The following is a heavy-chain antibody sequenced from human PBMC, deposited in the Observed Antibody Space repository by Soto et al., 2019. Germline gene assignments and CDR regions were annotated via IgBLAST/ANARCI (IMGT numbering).Heavy chain of an antibody. CDR2: ISIRGGDE. V-gene: IGHV3-30*03. D-gene: IGHD6-6*01. J-gene: IGHJ4*02. CDR3: ARGTIVARQHLDY. CDR1: GFTFSSYA. Sequence: QMQLVESGGGVVQPGKSLRLSCAASGFTFSSYAMHWARQAPGKGLEWVTVISIRGGDEYYAESVRGRFTISRDDSKNTLYLQMASLRVEATAVYYCARGTIVARQHLDYWGQGTLVTVSS.